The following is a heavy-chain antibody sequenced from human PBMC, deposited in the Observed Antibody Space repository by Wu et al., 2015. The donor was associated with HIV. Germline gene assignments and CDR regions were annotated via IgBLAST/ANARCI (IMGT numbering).Heavy chain of an antibody. V-gene: IGHV1-2*02. CDR2: INPNTGVT. D-gene: IGHD2-21*01. CDR1: TYTFIGYY. CDR3: ARAEDILLGEPAAFDL. J-gene: IGHJ3*01. Sequence: QVQLVQSGAEMKNSGASVTVSCQGSTYTFIGYYLHWVRTGPSDKGLEWVGWINPNTGVTNYAQKFKDRVTMTSLTSVSTAYMDLKNLTFDDTAIYYCARAEDILLGEPAAFDLWGQGTMVIVSS.